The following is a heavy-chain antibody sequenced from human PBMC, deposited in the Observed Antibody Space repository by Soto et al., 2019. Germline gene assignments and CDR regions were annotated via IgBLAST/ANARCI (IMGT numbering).Heavy chain of an antibody. CDR1: GFTFSNYA. V-gene: IGHV3-23*01. CDR3: AKMTLTSCYPFDY. D-gene: IGHD2-2*01. J-gene: IGHJ4*02. Sequence: EVQLLESGGGLVQPGGSLRLSCAASGFTFSNYAMTWVRQAPGKGLEWVSVISGSGGSTYYADSVKGRFTISRDNSKNTLYLQMNSLRAEDTAVYYCAKMTLTSCYPFDYWGQGALVTVSS. CDR2: ISGSGGST.